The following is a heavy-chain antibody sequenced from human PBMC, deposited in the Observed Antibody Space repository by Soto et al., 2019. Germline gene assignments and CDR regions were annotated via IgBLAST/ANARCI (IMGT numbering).Heavy chain of an antibody. CDR2: TYYSGRT. CDR1: GGSIIAYY. V-gene: IGHV4-59*01. J-gene: IGHJ4*01. Sequence: QVQLQESGPRLVKPSETLSLTCTVSGGSIIAYYLNWMRQPPGKGLQWIGYTYYSGRTTYNPSLKNRVTIPVDSSTNQFALKLDSVTPADTAVYYCAGVRGTAGKRYFDYWGPGTLVTVSS. CDR3: AGVRGTAGKRYFDY. D-gene: IGHD6-13*01.